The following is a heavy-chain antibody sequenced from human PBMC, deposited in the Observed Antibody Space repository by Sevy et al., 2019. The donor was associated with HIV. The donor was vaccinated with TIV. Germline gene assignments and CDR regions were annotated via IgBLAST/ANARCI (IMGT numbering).Heavy chain of an antibody. J-gene: IGHJ6*02. V-gene: IGHV3-15*01. CDR1: GFTFSSYS. CDR2: IKSRPDGGTT. D-gene: IGHD2-8*01. CDR3: ATDPIIVLLVTDGMDV. Sequence: GGSLRLSCAASGFTFSSYSMNWVRQAPGKGLEWVGRIKSRPDGGTTDYAVSVKGRFTISRDDSKNTLYLQMNSLKAEDSAVYYCATDPIIVLLVTDGMDVWGQGTTVTVSS.